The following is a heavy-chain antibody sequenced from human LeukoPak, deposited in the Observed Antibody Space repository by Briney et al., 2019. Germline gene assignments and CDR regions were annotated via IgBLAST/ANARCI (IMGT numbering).Heavy chain of an antibody. J-gene: IGHJ4*02. V-gene: IGHV3-48*03. CDR1: GFTFSSYE. CDR2: ISSSGNTI. Sequence: PGGSLRLSCAASGFTFSSYEMNWVRQAPGKGLEWVSYISSSGNTIYYADSVKGRFTVPRDNAKNSLYLQMNSLRAEDTAVYYCARVNWNYYDSSGYYDYWGQGTLVTVSS. D-gene: IGHD3-22*01. CDR3: ARVNWNYYDSSGYYDY.